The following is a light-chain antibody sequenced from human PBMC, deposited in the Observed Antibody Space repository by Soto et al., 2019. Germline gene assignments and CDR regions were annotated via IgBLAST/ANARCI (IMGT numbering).Light chain of an antibody. Sequence: EIVLTQSPGTLSLSPWEIATLSCRASQSVSSSYLAWYQQKPGQAPRLLIYGASSRATGIPDRFSGSGSGTDFTLTINRLEPEDFAVYYCQQYGSSPPRTFGQGTKVDIK. V-gene: IGKV3-20*01. CDR3: QQYGSSPPRT. CDR1: QSVSSSY. CDR2: GAS. J-gene: IGKJ1*01.